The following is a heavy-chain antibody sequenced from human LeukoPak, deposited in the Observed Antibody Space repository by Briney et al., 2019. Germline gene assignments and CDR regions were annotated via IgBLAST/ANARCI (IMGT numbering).Heavy chain of an antibody. J-gene: IGHJ4*02. V-gene: IGHV1-2*02. Sequence: GASVKVSCKASGYTFTSYGISWVRQAPGQGLEWMGWINPNSGGTNYAQKFQGRVTMTRDTSISTAYMELSRLRSDDAAVYYCARVGEVTTTPFDYWGQGTLVTVSS. D-gene: IGHD4-17*01. CDR2: INPNSGGT. CDR3: ARVGEVTTTPFDY. CDR1: GYTFTSYG.